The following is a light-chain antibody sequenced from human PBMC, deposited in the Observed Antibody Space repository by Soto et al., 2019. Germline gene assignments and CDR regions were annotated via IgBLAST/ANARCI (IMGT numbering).Light chain of an antibody. J-gene: IGKJ1*01. CDR2: GAS. V-gene: IGKV3-20*01. CDR3: QQYSSSPRT. CDR1: QSVRSDY. Sequence: EIVLTQSPGTLSLSPGERATLSCRASQSVRSDYLAWYQQKPGQAPRLHIYGASTRATGIPDRFTGSGSGTDFTLTISRLEPEDFAVYYCQQYSSSPRTFGQGTKVDIK.